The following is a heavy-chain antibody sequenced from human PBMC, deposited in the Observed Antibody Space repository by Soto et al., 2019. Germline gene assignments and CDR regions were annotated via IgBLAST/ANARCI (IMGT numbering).Heavy chain of an antibody. J-gene: IGHJ4*02. D-gene: IGHD5-18*01. V-gene: IGHV1-18*01. CDR1: GYTFTNYG. CDR2: ISASNGNT. CDR3: ASRSGQLPYYFDY. Sequence: QVQLVQSGAEVKKPGASVKVSCKASGYTFTNYGITWVRRAPGQGLEWMGWISASNGNTNYAQKIQGRVTMTTDTSTSTVYMELRSLRSDDTAVYYCASRSGQLPYYFDYWGQGTLVTVSS.